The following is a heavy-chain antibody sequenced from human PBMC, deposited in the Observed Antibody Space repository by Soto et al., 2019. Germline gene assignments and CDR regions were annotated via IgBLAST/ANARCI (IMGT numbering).Heavy chain of an antibody. CDR2: ISGDGGWT. CDR3: ARRDSAMANDY. D-gene: IGHD5-18*01. CDR1: GFTLRNYW. J-gene: IGHJ4*02. Sequence: GGSLRLSCAASGFTLRNYWMHWGRQAPGRGLVWVSSISGDGGWTTYADSVKGRFTVSRDNAKSTLYLQMNSLRAEDTAVYYCARRDSAMANDYWGQGTLVTVSS. V-gene: IGHV3-74*01.